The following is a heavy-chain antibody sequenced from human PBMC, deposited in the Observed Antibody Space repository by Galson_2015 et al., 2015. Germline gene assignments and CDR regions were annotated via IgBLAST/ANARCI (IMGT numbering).Heavy chain of an antibody. CDR1: GGTFSSYA. D-gene: IGHD5-24*01. Sequence: SVKVSCKASGGTFSSYAISWVRQAPGQGLEWMGGIIPILGTANYAQKFQGRVTITADESTSTAYMELSSLRSEDTAVYYCAREVGDGHPKTWGYWGQGTLVTVSS. CDR3: AREVGDGHPKTWGY. V-gene: IGHV1-69*13. J-gene: IGHJ4*02. CDR2: IIPILGTA.